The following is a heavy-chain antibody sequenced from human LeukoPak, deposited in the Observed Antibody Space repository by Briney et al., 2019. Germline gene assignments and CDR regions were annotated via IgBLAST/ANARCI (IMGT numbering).Heavy chain of an antibody. CDR3: ITEPHDYGDFTFGY. Sequence: PGGALRLSCAASRVTFSSYAMSWGRQAPGEGLEWVGRISSKSDGGTTDYAAPVKGRFTISRDDSTNTLSLQMSSLKAEDTALYFCITEPHDYGDFTFGYWGQGTLVTVSS. V-gene: IGHV3-15*01. CDR2: ISSKSDGGTT. CDR1: RVTFSSYA. D-gene: IGHD4-17*01. J-gene: IGHJ4*02.